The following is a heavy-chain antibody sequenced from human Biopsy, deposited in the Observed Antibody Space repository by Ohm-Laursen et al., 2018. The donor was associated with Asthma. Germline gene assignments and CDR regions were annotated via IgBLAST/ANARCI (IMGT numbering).Heavy chain of an antibody. CDR1: GFTFSNYA. Sequence: SLRLSCAASGFTFSNYAMSWVRQAPGKGLEWVSSITGSGGFTYYADSVKGRFTISRDKSENTLHLQMNSLRAEDTAVYYCARDSYSSGLYDDFESWGQGTLVTVSS. CDR2: ITGSGGFT. CDR3: ARDSYSSGLYDDFES. V-gene: IGHV3-23*01. J-gene: IGHJ4*02. D-gene: IGHD6-19*01.